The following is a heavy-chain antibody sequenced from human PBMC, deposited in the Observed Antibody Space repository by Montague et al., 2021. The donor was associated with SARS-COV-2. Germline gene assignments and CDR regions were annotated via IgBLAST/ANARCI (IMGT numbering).Heavy chain of an antibody. CDR2: MDWDDEK. CDR1: GFSLSTRGMR. CDR3: ARYYYESHAYYMMDY. J-gene: IGHJ4*02. Sequence: PALVKPTQTLTLTCTFSGFSLSTRGMRASWIRQPPGKALEWLARMDWDDEKFYSTSLKTRLSISKDTSKNQVVLTMTNMDRVDTATYYCARYYYESHAYYMMDYWGQGTLVTVSS. V-gene: IGHV2-70*04. D-gene: IGHD3-22*01.